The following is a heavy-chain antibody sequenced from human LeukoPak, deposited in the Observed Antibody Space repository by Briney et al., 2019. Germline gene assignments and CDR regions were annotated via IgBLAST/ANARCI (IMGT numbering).Heavy chain of an antibody. CDR2: IIHSGST. CDR1: GGSFSGYY. D-gene: IGHD1-26*01. V-gene: IGHV4-34*01. Sequence: SETLSLTCAVYGGSFSGYYWSWIRQPPGKGLEWIGEIIHSGSTNYNPSLKSRVTISVDTSKNQFSLKLSSVTAADTAVYYCARGISPKGMGGRRFDYWGQGTLVTVSS. J-gene: IGHJ4*02. CDR3: ARGISPKGMGGRRFDY.